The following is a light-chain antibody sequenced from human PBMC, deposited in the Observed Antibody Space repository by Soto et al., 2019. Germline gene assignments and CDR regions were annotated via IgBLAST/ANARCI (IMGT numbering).Light chain of an antibody. Sequence: EIVLTQSPGTLSLSPGERATLSCRASQSVSSHLAWYQQKPGQAPRLLIYDASNRATGIPARFSGSGSGTDDTLTITSREPEDFAVDYCQQWGNWPPLTFGGGTKVEIK. CDR2: DAS. CDR3: QQWGNWPPLT. J-gene: IGKJ4*01. CDR1: QSVSSH. V-gene: IGKV3-11*01.